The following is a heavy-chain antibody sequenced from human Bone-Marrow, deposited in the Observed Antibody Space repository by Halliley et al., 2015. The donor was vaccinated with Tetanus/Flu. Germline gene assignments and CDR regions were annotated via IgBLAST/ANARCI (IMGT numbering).Heavy chain of an antibody. CDR3: AIPDPGDT. CDR2: ISSISSYI. D-gene: IGHD2-2*02. CDR1: GLSFSDYN. Sequence: AASGLSFSDYNMIWVRQAPGRGLEWVSYISSISSYINYADSVKGRFTISRDNAKNSLYLQMNSLRAEDTAVYYCAIPDPGDTWGQGTLVTVSS. J-gene: IGHJ5*02. V-gene: IGHV3-11*06.